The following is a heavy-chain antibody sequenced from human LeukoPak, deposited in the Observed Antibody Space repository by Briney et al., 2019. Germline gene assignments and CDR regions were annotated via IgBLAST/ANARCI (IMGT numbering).Heavy chain of an antibody. J-gene: IGHJ5*02. Sequence: ASVKVSCKASGYTFINYDISWVRQATGQGLEWMGWMNPNSGNIGYAQKFQGRVTITRNTSINTAYMELSSLRSEDTAVYYCARGGFYDTPGPWGQGTLVTVSS. D-gene: IGHD2/OR15-2a*01. CDR2: MNPNSGNI. CDR1: GYTFINYD. V-gene: IGHV1-8*03. CDR3: ARGGFYDTPGP.